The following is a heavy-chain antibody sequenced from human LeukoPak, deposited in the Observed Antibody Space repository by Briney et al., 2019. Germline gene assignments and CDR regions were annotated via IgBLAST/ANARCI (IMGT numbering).Heavy chain of an antibody. CDR1: GGSISNYY. Sequence: PSETLSLTCTVSGGSISNYYWRWIRQPAGKGLEWIGRMYTSGSIDHNPSLKSRVTMSVDSSKNQFSLRLTSVTAADTAVYYCAREHKDYDSRGYYYGYWGRGTLVTVSS. V-gene: IGHV4-4*07. CDR2: MYTSGSI. CDR3: AREHKDYDSRGYYYGY. J-gene: IGHJ4*02. D-gene: IGHD3-22*01.